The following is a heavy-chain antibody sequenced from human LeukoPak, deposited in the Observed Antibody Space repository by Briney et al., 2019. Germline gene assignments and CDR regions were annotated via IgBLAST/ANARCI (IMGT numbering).Heavy chain of an antibody. D-gene: IGHD1-26*01. CDR3: ARSSGSYSATLRY. CDR2: IYHSGST. J-gene: IGHJ4*02. Sequence: SGTLSLTCAVSGGSISSSNWWSWVRQPPGKGLEWIGEIYHSGSTNYNPSLKSRVTISIDTSKNQFSVKVSSLTAADTAVYYCARSSGSYSATLRYWGQGTLVTVSS. CDR1: GGSISSSNW. V-gene: IGHV4-4*02.